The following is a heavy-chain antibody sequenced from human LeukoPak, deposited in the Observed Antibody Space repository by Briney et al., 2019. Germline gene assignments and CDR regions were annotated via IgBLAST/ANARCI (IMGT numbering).Heavy chain of an antibody. CDR3: AREVGVTIAVWFDP. CDR2: IYHSGST. CDR1: GYSISSGYY. D-gene: IGHD3-22*01. V-gene: IGHV4-38-2*02. J-gene: IGHJ5*02. Sequence: SETLSLTCTVSGYSISSGYYWGWIRQPPRKGLEWIGSIYHSGSTYYNPSLKSRVTISVDTSKNQFSLKLSSVTAADTAVYYCAREVGVTIAVWFDPWGQGTLVTVSS.